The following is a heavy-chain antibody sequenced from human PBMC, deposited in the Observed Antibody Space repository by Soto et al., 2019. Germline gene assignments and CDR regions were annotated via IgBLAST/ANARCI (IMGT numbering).Heavy chain of an antibody. Sequence: QVQLVESGGGVVQPGRSLRLSCAASGFTFSSYGMHWVRQAPGKGLEWVAVIWYAGSNKYYADSVKGRFTICRDNSKNTLYLQMNSLRGEDTAVYYCARDRWELLHYYYYGMDVWGQGTTVTVSS. V-gene: IGHV3-33*01. J-gene: IGHJ6*02. CDR2: IWYAGSNK. CDR1: GFTFSSYG. CDR3: ARDRWELLHYYYYGMDV. D-gene: IGHD1-26*01.